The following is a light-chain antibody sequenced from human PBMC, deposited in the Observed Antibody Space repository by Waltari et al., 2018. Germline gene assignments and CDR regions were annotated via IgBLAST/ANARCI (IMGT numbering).Light chain of an antibody. CDR3: QHYVTLPVT. Sequence: EIVLTQSPGTLSLSPGERATLSCRTSQGVSRTLAWYQQKPGQAPRLLIYAASSRATGIPDRFSGSGSGTDFSLTISRLEPEDFAVYYCQHYVTLPVTFGPGTKVEIK. V-gene: IGKV3-20*01. CDR2: AAS. CDR1: QGVSRT. J-gene: IGKJ1*01.